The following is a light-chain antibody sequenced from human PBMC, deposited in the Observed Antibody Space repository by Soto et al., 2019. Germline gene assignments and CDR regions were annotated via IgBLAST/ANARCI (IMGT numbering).Light chain of an antibody. Sequence: QSALTQPASVSGSPGQSITISCTGTRSDIGSYNSIAWYQQHPGKAPRVMIFGVTKRPSGVSNRFSGSKSGNSASLTISGLQAEDEADYYCCSYADSSRTLVFGGGTKLTVL. CDR2: GVT. CDR1: RSDIGSYNS. V-gene: IGLV2-23*02. J-gene: IGLJ2*01. CDR3: CSYADSSRTLV.